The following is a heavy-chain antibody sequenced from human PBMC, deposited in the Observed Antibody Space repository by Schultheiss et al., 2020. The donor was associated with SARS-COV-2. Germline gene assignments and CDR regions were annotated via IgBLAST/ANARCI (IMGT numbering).Heavy chain of an antibody. J-gene: IGHJ3*02. V-gene: IGHV3-30*18. Sequence: GGSLRLSCADSGFTFSSYGMHWVRQAPGKGLEWVAVISYDGSNKYYADSVKGRFTISRDNSKNTLYLQMNSLRAEDTAVYYCAKDLASLDTAMAGDAFDIWGQGTMVTVSS. D-gene: IGHD5-18*01. CDR2: ISYDGSNK. CDR1: GFTFSSYG. CDR3: AKDLASLDTAMAGDAFDI.